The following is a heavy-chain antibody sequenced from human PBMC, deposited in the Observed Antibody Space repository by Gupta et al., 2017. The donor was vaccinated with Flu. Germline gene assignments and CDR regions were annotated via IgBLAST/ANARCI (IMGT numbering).Heavy chain of an antibody. J-gene: IGHJ5*02. CDR2: IIPLLATV. Sequence: APGQGLEWMGGIIPLLATVNYAQKFQGRVSITADESTSTAYMELSSLSSEDTAVYYCANSRDFGFNWFDPWGQGTLVTVSS. CDR3: ANSRDFGFNWFDP. V-gene: IGHV1-69*01. D-gene: IGHD3-22*01.